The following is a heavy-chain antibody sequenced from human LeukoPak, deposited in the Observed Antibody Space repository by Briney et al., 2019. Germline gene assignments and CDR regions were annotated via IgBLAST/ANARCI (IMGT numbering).Heavy chain of an antibody. CDR1: GFTFSSYC. J-gene: IGHJ4*02. Sequence: GGSLRLSCAASGFTFSSYCMHWVRQAPGKGLEWVAVIWYDGSNKYYADSVKGRFTISRENSKNTLYLQMTSLIAEDTAVYYCANDGSSAYYIEYYFDYWGQGTLVTVSS. CDR2: IWYDGSNK. CDR3: ANDGSSAYYIEYYFDY. V-gene: IGHV3-33*06. D-gene: IGHD3-22*01.